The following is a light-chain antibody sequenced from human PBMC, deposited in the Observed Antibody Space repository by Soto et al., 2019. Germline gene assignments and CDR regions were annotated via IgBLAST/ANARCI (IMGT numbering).Light chain of an antibody. Sequence: EIVLTQSPATLSLSPGERATLSCRASQSVSSYLAWYQQKPGQAPRLLIYDASNRATGIPARFSGSGSETDFTLTISRLEPEDFAVYYCQQYGGSPRTFGQVTKVDIK. CDR2: DAS. J-gene: IGKJ1*01. CDR1: QSVSSY. CDR3: QQYGGSPRT. V-gene: IGKV3-11*01.